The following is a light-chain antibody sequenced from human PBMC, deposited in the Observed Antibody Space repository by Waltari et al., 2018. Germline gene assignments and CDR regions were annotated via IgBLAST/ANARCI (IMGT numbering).Light chain of an antibody. Sequence: QSALTQPPAASGSPGQSVTISCTGTGSDVGKYDYVSWYQQHPGKAPKLMIYELSKRPSGGPYRFSGSKSGNTASLTVSGLQAEDEADYYCSSYAGSHYWVFGGGTKLTVL. CDR2: ELS. J-gene: IGLJ3*02. CDR3: SSYAGSHYWV. CDR1: GSDVGKYDY. V-gene: IGLV2-8*01.